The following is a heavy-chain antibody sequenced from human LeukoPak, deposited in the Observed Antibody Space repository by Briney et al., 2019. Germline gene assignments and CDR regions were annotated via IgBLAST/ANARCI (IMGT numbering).Heavy chain of an antibody. CDR3: AREVIMITFGGAPGWFDP. CDR1: GGTFSSYA. CDR2: IIPIFGTA. Sequence: SVKVSCKASGGTFSSYAISWVRQAPRQGLEWMGGIIPIFGTANYAQNLQGRVTITADKSTSTAYMELSSLRSEDTAVYYCAREVIMITFGGAPGWFDPWGQGTLVTVSS. V-gene: IGHV1-69*06. J-gene: IGHJ5*02. D-gene: IGHD3-16*01.